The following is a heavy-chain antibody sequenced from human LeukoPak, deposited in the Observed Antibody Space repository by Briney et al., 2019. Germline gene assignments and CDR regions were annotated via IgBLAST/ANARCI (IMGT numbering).Heavy chain of an antibody. CDR1: GFTFSTYA. J-gene: IGHJ4*02. D-gene: IGHD2-15*01. CDR2: ISGSDDGT. Sequence: GGSLRLSCEASGFTFSTYAMSWVRQFPGKGLEWVSAISGSDDGTYYADSVKGRFPISRDNSRNTLYLQMNTLRAEDTAVYFCAKSPVSSCRGSFCYPFDYWGQGNLVTVSS. V-gene: IGHV3-23*01. CDR3: AKSPVSSCRGSFCYPFDY.